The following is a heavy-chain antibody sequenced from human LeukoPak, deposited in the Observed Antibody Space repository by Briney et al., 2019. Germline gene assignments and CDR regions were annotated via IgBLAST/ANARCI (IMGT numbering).Heavy chain of an antibody. CDR2: ISSSSSTI. D-gene: IGHD2-2*01. J-gene: IGHJ6*03. CDR1: GFTFSSYE. V-gene: IGHV3-48*01. Sequence: GGSLRLSCAASGFTFSSYEMNWVRQAPGKGLEWVSYISSSSSTIYYADSVKGRFTISRDNAKNSLYLQMNSLRAEDTAVYYCARDRRYCSSTSCSDYYYYMDVWGKGTTVTVSS. CDR3: ARDRRYCSSTSCSDYYYYMDV.